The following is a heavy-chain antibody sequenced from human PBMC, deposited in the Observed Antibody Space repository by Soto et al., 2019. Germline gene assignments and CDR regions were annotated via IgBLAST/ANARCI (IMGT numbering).Heavy chain of an antibody. J-gene: IGHJ4*02. V-gene: IGHV3-23*01. Sequence: GGSLRLSCAASGFTFSSYAMSWVRQAPGKGLEWVSAISGSGGSTYYADSVKGRFTISRDNSKNTLYLQMNSLRAEDTAVYYCAKVKQQWLVLGPVDYWGQGTLVTVSS. CDR1: GFTFSSYA. D-gene: IGHD6-19*01. CDR2: ISGSGGST. CDR3: AKVKQQWLVLGPVDY.